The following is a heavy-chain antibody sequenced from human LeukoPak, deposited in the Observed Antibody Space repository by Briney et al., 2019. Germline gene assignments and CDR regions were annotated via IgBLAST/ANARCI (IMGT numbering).Heavy chain of an antibody. Sequence: PGGSLRLSCAASGFTFSSYGMSWVRQAPGKGLEGVSAISGSGGSTYYADSVKGRFTISRDNAKNSLYLQMNSLRAEDTAVYYCASGGGWYTRRRNFVYWGQGTLVTVSS. CDR1: GFTFSSYG. J-gene: IGHJ4*02. V-gene: IGHV3-23*01. CDR3: ASGGGWYTRRRNFVY. CDR2: ISGSGGST. D-gene: IGHD6-19*01.